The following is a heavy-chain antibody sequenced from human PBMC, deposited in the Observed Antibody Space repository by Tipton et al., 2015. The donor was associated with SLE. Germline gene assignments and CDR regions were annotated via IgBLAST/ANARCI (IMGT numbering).Heavy chain of an antibody. J-gene: IGHJ4*02. CDR3: ARGIRNYFDY. CDR2: INHSGST. Sequence: TLSLTCAVYGGSFSGYYWSWIRQPPGKGLEWIGEINHSGSTNYSPSLKSRVTISVDTSKNQFSLQLNSVTPEDTAVYYCARGIRNYFDYWGQGTLVTVSS. V-gene: IGHV4-34*01. D-gene: IGHD1-14*01. CDR1: GGSFSGYY.